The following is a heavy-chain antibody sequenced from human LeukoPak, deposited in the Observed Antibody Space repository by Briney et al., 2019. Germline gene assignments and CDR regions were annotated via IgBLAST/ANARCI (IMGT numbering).Heavy chain of an antibody. J-gene: IGHJ4*02. D-gene: IGHD4-17*01. CDR2: MNPNSGNT. Sequence: ASVKVSCKASGYTFTSYDINWVRQATGQGLEWMGWMNPNSGNTGYAQKFQGRVTMTRNTSISTAYMELSRLRSDDTAVYYCARDYGDYGENYFDYWGQGTLVTVSS. CDR1: GYTFTSYD. CDR3: ARDYGDYGENYFDY. V-gene: IGHV1-8*01.